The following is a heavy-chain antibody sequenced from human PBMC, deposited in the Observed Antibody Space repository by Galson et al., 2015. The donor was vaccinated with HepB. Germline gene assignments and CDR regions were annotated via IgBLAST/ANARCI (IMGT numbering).Heavy chain of an antibody. CDR1: GGTFSSYA. V-gene: IGHV1-69*10. Sequence: SVKVSCKASGGTFSSYAISWVRQAPGQGLEWMGGIIPILGIANYAQKFQGRVTITADKSTSTAYMELSSLRSEDTAVYYCARGTYYDFWSGDNYYYYYMDVWGKGTTVTVSS. D-gene: IGHD3-3*01. J-gene: IGHJ6*03. CDR2: IIPILGIA. CDR3: ARGTYYDFWSGDNYYYYYMDV.